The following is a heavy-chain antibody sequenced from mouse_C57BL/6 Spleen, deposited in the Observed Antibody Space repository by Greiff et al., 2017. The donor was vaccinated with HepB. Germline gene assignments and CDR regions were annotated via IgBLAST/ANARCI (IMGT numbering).Heavy chain of an antibody. V-gene: IGHV7-3*01. CDR2: IRNKANGYTT. J-gene: IGHJ1*03. D-gene: IGHD1-1*01. CDR3: ARYYYGSSCYFDV. CDR1: GFTFTDYY. Sequence: DVKLVESGGGLVQPGGSLSLSCAASGFTFTDYYMSWVRQPPGKALEWLGFIRNKANGYTTEYSASVKGRFTISRDNSQSILYLQMNALRAEDSATYYCARYYYGSSCYFDVWGTGTTVTVSS.